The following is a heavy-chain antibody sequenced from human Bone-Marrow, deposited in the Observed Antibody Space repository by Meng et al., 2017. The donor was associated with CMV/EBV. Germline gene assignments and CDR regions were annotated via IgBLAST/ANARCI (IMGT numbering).Heavy chain of an antibody. CDR1: GFTFSSYA. Sequence: GESLKISCAASGFTFSSYAMSWVRQAPGKGLEWVSVIYSGGSSTYYADSVKGRFTISRDNSKNTLYLQMNSLRAEDTAVYYCAKDRSGGNSDYWGQGNLVNVDS. V-gene: IGHV3-23*03. J-gene: IGHJ4*02. CDR3: AKDRSGGNSDY. D-gene: IGHD4-23*01. CDR2: IYSGGSST.